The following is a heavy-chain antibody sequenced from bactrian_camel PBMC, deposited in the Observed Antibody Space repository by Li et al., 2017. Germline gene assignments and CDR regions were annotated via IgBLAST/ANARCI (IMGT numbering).Heavy chain of an antibody. J-gene: IGHJ4*01. D-gene: IGHD1*01. CDR2: IRTDGDT. CDR3: AAGSRYSAWCEHDAYNY. Sequence: VESGGGSVQPGGTLSVSCAASGWAHFSCMGWFRQIPGKERERVATIRTDGDTTYAESVKGRFTISKDNAKNSLSMQMNNLKPEDTAMYVCAAGSRYSAWCEHDAYNYWGQGTQVTVS. V-gene: IGHV3S53*01. CDR1: GWAHFSC.